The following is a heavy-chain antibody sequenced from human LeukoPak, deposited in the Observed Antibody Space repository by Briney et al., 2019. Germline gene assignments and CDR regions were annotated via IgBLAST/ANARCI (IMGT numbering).Heavy chain of an antibody. J-gene: IGHJ6*03. CDR2: IYSGGST. Sequence: GGSLRLSCVGSGFTVSSDYMSWVRQAPGKGLEWLSAIYSGGSTYYADSVKGRFTISRDNSKNTLYLQMNSLRAEDTAVYYCAKNYYMDVWGKGTTVTVSS. CDR3: AKNYYMDV. CDR1: GFTVSSDY. V-gene: IGHV3-53*05.